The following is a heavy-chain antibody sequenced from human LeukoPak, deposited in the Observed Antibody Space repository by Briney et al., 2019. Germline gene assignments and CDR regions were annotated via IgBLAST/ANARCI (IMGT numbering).Heavy chain of an antibody. J-gene: IGHJ6*03. Sequence: ASVKVSCTASGYTFTSHHMHWVRQAPGQGLEWMGIINPSGGSTSYAQKFQGRVTMTRNTSTSTVYMELSSLRSEDTAVYYCARERPYSSSFYYYYMDVWGKGTTVTASS. CDR1: GYTFTSHH. CDR3: ARERPYSSSFYYYYMDV. CDR2: INPSGGST. V-gene: IGHV1-46*01. D-gene: IGHD6-6*01.